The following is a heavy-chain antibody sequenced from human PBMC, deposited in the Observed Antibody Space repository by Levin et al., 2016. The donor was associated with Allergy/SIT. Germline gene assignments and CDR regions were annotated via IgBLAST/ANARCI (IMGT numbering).Heavy chain of an antibody. Sequence: WVRQAPGQGLEWMGWINPNSGGTNYAQKFQGRVTMTRDTSISTAYMELSRLRSDDTAVYYCATSTPTLGYCTNGVCYSAFDIWGQGTMVTVSS. CDR2: INPNSGGT. V-gene: IGHV1-2*02. D-gene: IGHD2-8*01. CDR3: ATSTPTLGYCTNGVCYSAFDI. J-gene: IGHJ3*02.